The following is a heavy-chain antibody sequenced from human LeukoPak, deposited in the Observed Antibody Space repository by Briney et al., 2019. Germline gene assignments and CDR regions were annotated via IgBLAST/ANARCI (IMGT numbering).Heavy chain of an antibody. J-gene: IGHJ6*02. V-gene: IGHV4-31*03. Sequence: SSQTLSLTGTVSGGSISSGGYYWNWIRQQPGKGLGWIGNIYYTGSTYYNPSLKSRVTISVNTSKNQVSLKLSSVTAADTAVYYCAREGPRDYYYGMDVWGQGTTVTVSS. CDR1: GGSISSGGYY. CDR3: AREGPRDYYYGMDV. CDR2: IYYTGST.